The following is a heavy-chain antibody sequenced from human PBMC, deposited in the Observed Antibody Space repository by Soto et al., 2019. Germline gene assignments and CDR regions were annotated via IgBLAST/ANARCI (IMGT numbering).Heavy chain of an antibody. D-gene: IGHD2-8*02. Sequence: SETLSLTSTVSGSPVRDAYCYWTWIRQPPGKSLERMGYLAYTGSTHYNPSLRNRATISVDESSNHLSLRLSSVTAADTAVYYCARELEGGVFDIWGCGTLVTVSS. CDR1: GSPVRDAYCY. CDR3: ARELEGGVFDI. V-gene: IGHV4-30-4*01. CDR2: LAYTGST. J-gene: IGHJ3*02.